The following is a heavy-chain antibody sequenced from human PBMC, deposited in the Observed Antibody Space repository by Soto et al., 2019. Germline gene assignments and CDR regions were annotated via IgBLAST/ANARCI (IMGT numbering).Heavy chain of an antibody. CDR3: VRGGSNYAS. CDR1: GFTFSDSW. V-gene: IGHV3-7*01. CDR2: IKPDESEK. Sequence: EVQLVESGGGLVQPGGSLRLSCTASGFTFSDSWMTWVRQAPGKGLEWVARIKPDESEKKYADSVKGRFALSRDNAKNSMYFQMGSLSGEDTAVYYCVRGGSNYASWGQGTLVTVSS. D-gene: IGHD4-4*01. J-gene: IGHJ5*02.